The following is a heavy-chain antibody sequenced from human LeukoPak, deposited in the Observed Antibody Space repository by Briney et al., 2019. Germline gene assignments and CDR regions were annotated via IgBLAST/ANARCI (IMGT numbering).Heavy chain of an antibody. CDR2: IYYSGTT. V-gene: IGHV4-39*07. CDR3: AKATSPVQSRNWFDS. J-gene: IGHJ5*01. D-gene: IGHD2-2*01. Sequence: SETLSLTCTVSGGSISSSPYYWGWIRQPPGKGLEWIGSIYYSGTTHYSPSLESRVTISVDTSKNQFSLKLASVTAADTAIYYCAKATSPVQSRNWFDSWGQGTLVTVSS. CDR1: GGSISSSPYY.